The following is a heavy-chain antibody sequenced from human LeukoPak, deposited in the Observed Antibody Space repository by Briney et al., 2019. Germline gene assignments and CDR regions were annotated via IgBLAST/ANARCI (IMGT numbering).Heavy chain of an antibody. CDR2: IWYDGSNG. Sequence: GGSLRLSCAASGFTFNNYDMHWVRQTPGKGLEWVAVIWYDGSNGYYADSVKGRFTISRDNSKNTLYLQMNSLRAEDTAVYYCAKAVYSGYDLINWGQGTLVTVSS. CDR1: GFTFNNYD. CDR3: AKAVYSGYDLIN. D-gene: IGHD5-12*01. V-gene: IGHV3-33*06. J-gene: IGHJ4*02.